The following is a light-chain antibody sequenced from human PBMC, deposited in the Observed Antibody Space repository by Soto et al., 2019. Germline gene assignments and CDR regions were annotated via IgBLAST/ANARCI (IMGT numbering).Light chain of an antibody. CDR1: QSISSW. V-gene: IGKV1-5*01. CDR3: QQYNSYSET. Sequence: DIQMTQSPSTLSASVGDRVTITCRASQSISSWLAWYQQEPGTAPKLLIYDASSLESGVPSRFSGSGSGTEFTLTISSLQPDDFATYYCQQYNSYSETFGQGTKVDIK. CDR2: DAS. J-gene: IGKJ1*01.